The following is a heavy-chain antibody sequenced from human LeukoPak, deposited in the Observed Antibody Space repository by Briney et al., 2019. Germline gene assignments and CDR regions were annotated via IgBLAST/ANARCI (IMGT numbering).Heavy chain of an antibody. V-gene: IGHV4-59*11. J-gene: IGHJ4*02. CDR2: IYYSGST. Sequence: SETLCLTCTVSGGSINNHYWSWIRQPPEKGLEWIGYIYYSGSTKYNPSLKSRLTISVDTSRNQFSLNLSSVTAADTAVYYCARVGNNWGYNFDSWGQGTLVTVSS. CDR3: ARVGNNWGYNFDS. D-gene: IGHD1-1*01. CDR1: GGSINNHY.